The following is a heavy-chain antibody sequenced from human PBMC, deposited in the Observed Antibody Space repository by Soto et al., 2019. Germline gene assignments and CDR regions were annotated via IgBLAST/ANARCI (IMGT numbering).Heavy chain of an antibody. V-gene: IGHV4-34*01. D-gene: IGHD6-13*01. J-gene: IGHJ4*02. Sequence: QVQLQQWGAGLLGPSETLSLTCAVYGGSFDAYKWRWIRQSPGKGLEWIGDINHGGSTDSNPSLKSRVTISIDTSKNQYSLKLNSVTAADSAVYYWARRYRERIAAAPRVWGQGTPVTVSS. CDR1: GGSFDAYK. CDR3: ARRYRERIAAAPRV. CDR2: INHGGST.